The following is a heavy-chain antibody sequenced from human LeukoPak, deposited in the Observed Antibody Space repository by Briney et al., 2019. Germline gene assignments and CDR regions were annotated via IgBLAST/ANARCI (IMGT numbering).Heavy chain of an antibody. D-gene: IGHD3-10*01. Sequence: GGSLRLSCAASGFTFSTYAMTWVRQAPGKGLEWVAFIRYDGSNKYYADSVKGQFTISRDNSKNTLYLQMNSLRAEDTAVYYCAKGHGSGSYYFSYYFDYWGQGTLVTVSS. V-gene: IGHV3-30*02. CDR3: AKGHGSGSYYFSYYFDY. J-gene: IGHJ4*02. CDR1: GFTFSTYA. CDR2: IRYDGSNK.